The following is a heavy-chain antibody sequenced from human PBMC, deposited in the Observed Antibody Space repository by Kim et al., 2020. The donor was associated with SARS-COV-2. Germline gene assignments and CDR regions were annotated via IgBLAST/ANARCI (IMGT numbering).Heavy chain of an antibody. CDR3: ARLRPGRLALFDY. Sequence: SETLSLTCTVSGGSMSSGSYFWGWIRQPPGKGLEWIGSIHYSGSPYYNPSLKSRVTISVDTSNNQFSLRVSSVTAADTAVYYCARLRPGRLALFDYWGQGTLVTVSS. D-gene: IGHD1-26*01. J-gene: IGHJ4*02. CDR1: GGSMSSGSYF. CDR2: IHYSGSP. V-gene: IGHV4-39*01.